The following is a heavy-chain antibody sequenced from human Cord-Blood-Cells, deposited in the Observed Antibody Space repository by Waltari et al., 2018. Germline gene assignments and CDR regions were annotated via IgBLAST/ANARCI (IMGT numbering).Heavy chain of an antibody. CDR1: GYTLTELS. CDR2: FDPEDGET. D-gene: IGHD4-17*01. Sequence: QVQLVQSGAEVTKPGASVKVSCKVSGYTLTELSMHWVRQAPGKGLEWMGGFDPEDGETIYAQKFQGRVTMTEDTSTDTAYMELSSLRSEDTAVYYCATVKGDYGDYGWYFDLWGRGTLVTVSS. CDR3: ATVKGDYGDYGWYFDL. V-gene: IGHV1-24*01. J-gene: IGHJ2*01.